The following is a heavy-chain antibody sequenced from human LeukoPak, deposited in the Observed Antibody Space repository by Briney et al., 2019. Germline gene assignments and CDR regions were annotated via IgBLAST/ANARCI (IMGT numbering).Heavy chain of an antibody. V-gene: IGHV4-59*08. J-gene: IGHJ6*03. CDR1: GGSISSYY. CDR3: ARQTTVVTPSYYYYYMDV. D-gene: IGHD4-23*01. Sequence: PSETLSLTCTVSGGSISSYYWSWIRQPPGKGLEWIGYNPSLKSRVTISVDTSKNQFSLKLSSVTAADTAVYYCARQTTVVTPSYYYYYMDVWGKGTTVTVSS.